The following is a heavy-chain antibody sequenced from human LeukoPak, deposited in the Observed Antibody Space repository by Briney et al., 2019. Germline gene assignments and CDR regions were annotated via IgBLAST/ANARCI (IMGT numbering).Heavy chain of an antibody. CDR3: AKMDPSYYGSGGY. D-gene: IGHD3-10*01. CDR1: GFTFSSYG. Sequence: PGGSLRLSCAASGFTFSSYGMHWVRQAPGKGLDWVAFIRYDGSNKYYADSVKGRFTISRDNSKNTLYLQMNSLRAEDTAVYYCAKMDPSYYGSGGYWGQGTLVTVSS. CDR2: IRYDGSNK. J-gene: IGHJ4*02. V-gene: IGHV3-30*02.